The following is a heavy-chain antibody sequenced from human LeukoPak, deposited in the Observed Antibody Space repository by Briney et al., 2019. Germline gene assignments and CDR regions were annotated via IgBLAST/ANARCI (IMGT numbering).Heavy chain of an antibody. CDR1: GYSFSGYW. CDR2: INPNSGGT. Sequence: GASVKLSCTTSGYSFSGYWIHWVRQAPGQGFEWLGWINPNSGGTNYAHKFQDSVSMTRDTSINTVYLELSSLRLDDTAVYYCARGVAAGGRRLDPWGQGTLITVSS. V-gene: IGHV1-2*02. CDR3: ARGVAAGGRRLDP. D-gene: IGHD2-15*01. J-gene: IGHJ5*02.